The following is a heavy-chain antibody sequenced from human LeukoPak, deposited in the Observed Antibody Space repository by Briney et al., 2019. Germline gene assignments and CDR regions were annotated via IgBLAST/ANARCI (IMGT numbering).Heavy chain of an antibody. Sequence: GGSLRLSCAASGFTFSSYSMNWVRQAPGKGLEWVSSISSSSSYIYYADSVKGRFTISRDNAKNSLYLQMNSLRAEDTAVYYCPRELVEDYFDSSGRYNYYYYMDVWGKGTTVTVSS. CDR2: ISSSSSYI. J-gene: IGHJ6*03. V-gene: IGHV3-21*01. CDR1: GFTFSSYS. CDR3: PRELVEDYFDSSGRYNYYYYMDV. D-gene: IGHD3-22*01.